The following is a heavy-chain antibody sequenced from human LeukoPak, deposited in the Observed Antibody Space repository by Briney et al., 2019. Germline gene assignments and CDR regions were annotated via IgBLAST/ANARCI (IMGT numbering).Heavy chain of an antibody. J-gene: IGHJ4*02. V-gene: IGHV5-51*01. CDR3: ARQPTDTALGSSDY. Sequence: GESLKISCKGSGYSFTSYWIGWVRQMPGKGLEWMGIIYPGDSDTKYSPSFQGQVTISADKSISTACLQWSSLKASDTAMYYCARQPTDTALGSSDYWGQGTLVTVSS. CDR2: IYPGDSDT. CDR1: GYSFTSYW. D-gene: IGHD5-18*01.